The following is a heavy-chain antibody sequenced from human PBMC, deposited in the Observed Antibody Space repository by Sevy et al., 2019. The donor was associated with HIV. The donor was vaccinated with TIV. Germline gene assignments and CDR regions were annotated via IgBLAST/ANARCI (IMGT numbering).Heavy chain of an antibody. CDR2: ITSDATYI. Sequence: GGSLRLSCAASGFTFSRYTMHWVRQAPGKGLEWVSSITSDATYISYADSLRGRFTISRDNAKNSLLLQMIGLRAEDMVVYFCARDIATYSTGSYIRYFDYWGQGTLVTVSS. CDR1: GFTFSRYT. V-gene: IGHV3-21*06. D-gene: IGHD6-19*01. J-gene: IGHJ4*02. CDR3: ARDIATYSTGSYIRYFDY.